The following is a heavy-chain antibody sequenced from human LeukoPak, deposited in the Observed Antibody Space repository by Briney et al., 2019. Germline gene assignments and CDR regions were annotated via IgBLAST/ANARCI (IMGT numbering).Heavy chain of an antibody. CDR3: ARGPRQLVPGGYYYYYYMDV. CDR2: INHSGST. Sequence: PSETLSLTCAVYGGSFSGFSWSWIRQPPGKGLEWVGEINHSGSTNYNPSLKSRVTISVDTSKNQFSLKLSSVTAADTAVYYCARGPRQLVPGGYYYYYYMDVWGKGTTVTVSS. V-gene: IGHV4-34*01. D-gene: IGHD6-6*01. CDR1: GGSFSGFS. J-gene: IGHJ6*03.